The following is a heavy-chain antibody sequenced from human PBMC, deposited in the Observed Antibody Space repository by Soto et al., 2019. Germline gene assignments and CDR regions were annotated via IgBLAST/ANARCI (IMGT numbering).Heavy chain of an antibody. CDR2: ISWNSGSI. D-gene: IGHD6-19*01. V-gene: IGHV3-9*01. J-gene: IGHJ4*02. Sequence: EVQLVESGGGLVQPGRSQRLSCAASGFTFDDYAMHWVRQAPGKGLEWVSGISWNSGSIGYADSVKGRFTISRDNAKNSLYLQMNSLGAEDTALYYCAKDMPTFRSLDSSGPAFDYWGQGTLVTVSS. CDR3: AKDMPTFRSLDSSGPAFDY. CDR1: GFTFDDYA.